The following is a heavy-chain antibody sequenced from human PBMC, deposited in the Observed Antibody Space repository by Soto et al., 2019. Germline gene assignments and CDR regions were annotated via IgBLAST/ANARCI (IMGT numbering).Heavy chain of an antibody. CDR1: GYTFTGYY. CDR2: INPNSGGT. D-gene: IGHD3-10*01. V-gene: IGHV1-2*04. J-gene: IGHJ6*02. Sequence: ASVKVSCKASGYTFTGYYMHWVRQAPGQGLEWMGWINPNSGGTNYAQKFQGWVTMTRDTSISTAYMELSRLRSDDTAVYYCARVVVRYYGSGSYYYAPGYYGMDVWGQGTTVTVSS. CDR3: ARVVVRYYGSGSYYYAPGYYGMDV.